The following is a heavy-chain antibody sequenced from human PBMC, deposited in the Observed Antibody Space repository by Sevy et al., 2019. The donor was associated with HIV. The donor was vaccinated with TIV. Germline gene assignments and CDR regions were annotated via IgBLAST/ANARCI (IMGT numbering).Heavy chain of an antibody. V-gene: IGHV1-8*01. Sequence: ASVKVSCKASGYTSTSYDINWVRQATGQGLEWMGWMNPNSGNTGYAQKFQGRVTMTRNTSISTAYMELSSLRSEDTAVYYCARARYCSSTSCYGYYYYYMDVWGKGTTVTVSS. CDR2: MNPNSGNT. J-gene: IGHJ6*03. CDR3: ARARYCSSTSCYGYYYYYMDV. D-gene: IGHD2-2*01. CDR1: GYTSTSYD.